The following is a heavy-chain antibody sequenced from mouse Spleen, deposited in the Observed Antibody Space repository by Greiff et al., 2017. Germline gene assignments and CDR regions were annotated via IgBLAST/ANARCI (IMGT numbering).Heavy chain of an antibody. Sequence: EVQLVESGGGLVKLGGSLKLSCAASGFTFSSYAMSWVRQTPGQRLEWVATISSGGGNTYYPDSVKGRFTISRDNATNTPYLQMSSLTSEDTAMYYCGSLYGRDVHYFDVWGAGTPVTVSS. D-gene: IGHD2-1*01. V-gene: IGHV5-9-3*01. J-gene: IGHJ1*01. CDR3: GSLYGRDVHYFDV. CDR2: ISSGGGNT. CDR1: GFTFSSYA.